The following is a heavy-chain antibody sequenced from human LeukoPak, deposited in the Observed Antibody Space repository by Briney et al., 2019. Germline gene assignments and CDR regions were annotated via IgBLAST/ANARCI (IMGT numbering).Heavy chain of an antibody. V-gene: IGHV4-34*01. J-gene: IGHJ4*02. Sequence: PSETLSLTCAVYGGSFSGYYWSWIRQPPGKGLEWIGEINHSVSTYYNPSLKSRVTISVDTSKNQFSLKLSSVTAADTAVYYCARVLKGRAPFDYWGQGTLVTVSS. CDR3: ARVLKGRAPFDY. CDR2: INHSVST. CDR1: GGSFSGYY.